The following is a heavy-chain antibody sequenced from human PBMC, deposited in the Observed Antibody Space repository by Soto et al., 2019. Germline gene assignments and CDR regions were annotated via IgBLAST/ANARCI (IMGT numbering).Heavy chain of an antibody. CDR1: GGSISSGYYY. Sequence: PSETLSLTCAASGGSISSGYYYWSWIRQPPGKGLEWIGNIYYSGNTYYNPSLKSRLIISIDTYKNQFSLKVGSVTAADTAVYYCASSSLYGTDVWGQGTTFTVSS. CDR3: ASSSLYGTDV. V-gene: IGHV4-30-4*01. CDR2: IYYSGNT. J-gene: IGHJ6*02.